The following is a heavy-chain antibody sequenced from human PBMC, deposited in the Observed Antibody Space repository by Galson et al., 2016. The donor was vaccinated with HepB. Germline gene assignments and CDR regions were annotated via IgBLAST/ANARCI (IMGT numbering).Heavy chain of an antibody. V-gene: IGHV3-23*01. J-gene: IGHJ4*02. D-gene: IGHD6-19*01. CDR3: AKDVGGYSSGCLM. CDR1: GFTFGSYA. CDR2: ISGSGGIT. Sequence: SLRLSCAASGFTFGSYAMAWVRQAPGKGLEWVSGISGSGGITSYADSVKRRFTISRDNSKNTLYLQMKSLRAEDTAVYYCAKDVGGYSSGCLMWGQGTLGTVSA.